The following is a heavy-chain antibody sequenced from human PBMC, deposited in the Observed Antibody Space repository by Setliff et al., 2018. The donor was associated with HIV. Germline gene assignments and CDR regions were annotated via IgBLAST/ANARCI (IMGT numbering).Heavy chain of an antibody. Sequence: ETLSLTCTVSGGSISSFYWTWIRQPPGKGLEWIGYIYYTGSTNYNASLKSRITISLDTSKNQFSLKLRSVIAADTAVYYCTRFSAGSGGFDYWGQGTLVTVS. CDR2: IYYTGST. CDR1: GGSISSFY. D-gene: IGHD6-19*01. CDR3: TRFSAGSGGFDY. J-gene: IGHJ4*02. V-gene: IGHV4-59*08.